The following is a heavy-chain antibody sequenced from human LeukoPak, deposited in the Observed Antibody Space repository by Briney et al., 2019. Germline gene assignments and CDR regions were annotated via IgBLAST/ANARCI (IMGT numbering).Heavy chain of an antibody. CDR1: GGSVSSGSYY. D-gene: IGHD3-16*01. CDR2: IYYSGST. J-gene: IGHJ1*01. V-gene: IGHV4-61*01. Sequence: SETLSLTCTVSGGSVSSGSYYWSWLRQPPGKGLEWIGYIYYSGSTNYNPSLKSRVTISVDTSKNQFSLKLSSVTAADTAVYYCARGFEISAVMLQHWGQGTLVTVSS. CDR3: ARGFEISAVMLQH.